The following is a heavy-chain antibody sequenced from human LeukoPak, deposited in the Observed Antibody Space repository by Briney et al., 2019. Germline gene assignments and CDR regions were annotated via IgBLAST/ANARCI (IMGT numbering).Heavy chain of an antibody. CDR2: INHSGST. D-gene: IGHD5-18*01. J-gene: IGHJ3*02. CDR3: ARGGWIRAFDI. CDR1: GGSFSGYY. Sequence: PSETLSLTCAGYGGSFSGYYWSWIRQPPGKGLEWIGEINHSGSTNYNPSLKSRVTISVDTSKNQFSLKLSSVTAADTAVYYCARGGWIRAFDIWGQGTMVTVSS. V-gene: IGHV4-34*01.